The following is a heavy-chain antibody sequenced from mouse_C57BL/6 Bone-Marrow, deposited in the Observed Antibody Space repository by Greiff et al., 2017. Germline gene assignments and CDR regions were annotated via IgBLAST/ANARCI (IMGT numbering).Heavy chain of an antibody. D-gene: IGHD1-1*01. CDR3: ERRAFPTVVARLYYYAMDY. J-gene: IGHJ4*01. Sequence: VKVVESGPELVKPGASVKISCKASGYAFSSSWMNWVKQRPGKGLEWIGRIYPGDGDPNYNGTFKGKSTLTADTPSSTAYMQLSSLTSEDSAVYFCERRAFPTVVARLYYYAMDYWGQGTSVTVSS. V-gene: IGHV1-82*01. CDR1: GYAFSSSW. CDR2: IYPGDGDP.